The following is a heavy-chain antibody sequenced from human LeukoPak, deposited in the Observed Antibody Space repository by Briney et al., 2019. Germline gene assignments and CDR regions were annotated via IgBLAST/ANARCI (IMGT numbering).Heavy chain of an antibody. CDR1: GYTFTGYY. J-gene: IGHJ4*02. Sequence: ASVKVSCKASGYTFTGYYTHWVRQAPGQGLEWMGWINPNSGGTNYAQKFQGRVSMTSDTSISTAYMELSRLRSDDTAVYYCARGTGEGYSYGRYYFDYWGQGTLVTVSS. V-gene: IGHV1-2*02. CDR2: INPNSGGT. CDR3: ARGTGEGYSYGRYYFDY. D-gene: IGHD5-18*01.